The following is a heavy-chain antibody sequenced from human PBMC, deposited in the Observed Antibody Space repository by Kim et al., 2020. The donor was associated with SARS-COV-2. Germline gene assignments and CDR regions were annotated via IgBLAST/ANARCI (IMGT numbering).Heavy chain of an antibody. J-gene: IGHJ4*02. Sequence: NPSLKSRVTISVDTSKNQFSLKLSSVTAADTAVYYCARDSRGHGDYYFDYWGQGTLVTVSS. D-gene: IGHD4-17*01. CDR3: ARDSRGHGDYYFDY. V-gene: IGHV4-31*02.